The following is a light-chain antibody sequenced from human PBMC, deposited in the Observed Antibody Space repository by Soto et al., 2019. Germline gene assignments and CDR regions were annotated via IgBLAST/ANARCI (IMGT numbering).Light chain of an antibody. CDR3: QQRGNWPS. J-gene: IGKJ4*01. V-gene: IGKV3D-20*02. CDR1: HSVRSNY. Sequence: IVLTQSPSTLALSPGERATLSCRASHSVRSNYLAWYQKKPGQAARVLIYGASSRATGIPDRFSGSGSGTDFTLTISSLEPEDFAVYYCQQRGNWPSFGGGTKVDIK. CDR2: GAS.